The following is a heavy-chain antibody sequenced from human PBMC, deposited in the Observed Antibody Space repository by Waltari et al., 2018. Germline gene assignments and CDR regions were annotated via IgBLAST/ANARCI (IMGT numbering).Heavy chain of an antibody. CDR2: ISGSGGST. Sequence: EVQLLESGGGLVQPGGSLRLSCAASGFTFSSYAMSWVRQAPGKGLEWVSAISGSGGSTYYADSVKGRFTISRDNYKNTLYLQMNSLRAEDTAVYYCAKDSHSSMTQHYYYYGMDVWGQGTTVTVSS. V-gene: IGHV3-23*01. CDR1: GFTFSSYA. CDR3: AKDSHSSMTQHYYYYGMDV. J-gene: IGHJ6*02. D-gene: IGHD6-13*01.